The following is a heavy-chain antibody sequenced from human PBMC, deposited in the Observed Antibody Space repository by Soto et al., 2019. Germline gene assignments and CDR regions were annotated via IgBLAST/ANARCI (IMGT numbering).Heavy chain of an antibody. J-gene: IGHJ6*02. D-gene: IGHD6-19*01. Sequence: GASVKVSFKASGSGFISSGIQWVRQAHGQRLEWIGWIVVASGQTNYARIFRGRVAITRDTSTATAYIELTGLTSEDTAVYFCSADRPDIGVGWCVWGQGTTVTVSS. V-gene: IGHV1-58*02. CDR2: IVVASGQT. CDR1: GSGFISSG. CDR3: SADRPDIGVGWCV.